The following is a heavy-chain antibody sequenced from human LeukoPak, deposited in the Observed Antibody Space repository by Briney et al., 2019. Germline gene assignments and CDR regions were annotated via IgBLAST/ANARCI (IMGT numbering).Heavy chain of an antibody. D-gene: IGHD2/OR15-2a*01. J-gene: IGHJ4*02. Sequence: PGGSLRLSCAASGFAFSRYWMHWVRQAPGKGLVWVSRTNSDGRSAVYADSVKGRFTISRDNAKNTLYLQMDSLRAEDTAVYYCTRVSTTDDYWGQGTLVTVSS. CDR3: TRVSTTDDY. CDR2: TNSDGRSA. V-gene: IGHV3-74*01. CDR1: GFAFSRYW.